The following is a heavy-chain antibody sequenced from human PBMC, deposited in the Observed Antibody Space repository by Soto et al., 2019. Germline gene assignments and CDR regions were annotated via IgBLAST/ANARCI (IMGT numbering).Heavy chain of an antibody. CDR1: GFTFSSYA. CDR3: AGYSGSWVDAFDI. Sequence: EVQLLESGGGLVQPGGSLRLSCAASGFTFSSYAMSWVRQAPGKGLEWVSAISGSGGSTYYADSVKGRFTISRDNSKNTLYLQMNSLRAEDTAVYYCAGYSGSWVDAFDIWGQGTMVTVSS. D-gene: IGHD1-26*01. J-gene: IGHJ3*02. CDR2: ISGSGGST. V-gene: IGHV3-23*01.